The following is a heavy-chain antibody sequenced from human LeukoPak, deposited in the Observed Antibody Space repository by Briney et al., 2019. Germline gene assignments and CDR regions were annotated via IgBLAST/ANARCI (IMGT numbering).Heavy chain of an antibody. V-gene: IGHV3-49*04. J-gene: IGHJ4*02. D-gene: IGHD4-17*01. CDR1: GFTFSGYS. Sequence: GGSLRLSCAASGFTFSGYSMNWVRQAPGKGLEWVGFIRSKAYGGTTEYAASVKGRFTISRDDSKSIAYLQMNSLKTEDTAVYYCTRGPIYGDYVLYYWGQGTLVTVSS. CDR3: TRGPIYGDYVLYY. CDR2: IRSKAYGGTT.